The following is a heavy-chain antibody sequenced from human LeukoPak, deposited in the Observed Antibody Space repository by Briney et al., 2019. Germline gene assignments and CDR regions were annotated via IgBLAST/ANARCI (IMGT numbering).Heavy chain of an antibody. Sequence: ASVKVSCKASGYTFTSYGISWVRQAPGQGLEWMGWMNPNSGNTGYAQKFQGRVTMTRNTSISTAYMELSSLRSEDTAVYYCARSLYCSSTSCPFDYWGQGTLVTVSS. V-gene: IGHV1-8*02. CDR2: MNPNSGNT. CDR1: GYTFTSYG. D-gene: IGHD2-2*01. J-gene: IGHJ4*02. CDR3: ARSLYCSSTSCPFDY.